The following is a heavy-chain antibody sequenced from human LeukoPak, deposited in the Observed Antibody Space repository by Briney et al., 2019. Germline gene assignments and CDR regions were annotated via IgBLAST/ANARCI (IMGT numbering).Heavy chain of an antibody. D-gene: IGHD2-2*01. V-gene: IGHV5-51*01. J-gene: IGHJ3*02. CDR1: GYSFTSYW. CDR2: IYPGDSDT. Sequence: GESLKISCKGSGYSFTSYWIGWVRQMPGKGLEWMGIIYPGDSDTRYSPSFQGQVTISADKSISTAYLQWSSLKASDTAMYYCARHMRSLVPAARDDAFDIWGQGTMVTVSS. CDR3: ARHMRSLVPAARDDAFDI.